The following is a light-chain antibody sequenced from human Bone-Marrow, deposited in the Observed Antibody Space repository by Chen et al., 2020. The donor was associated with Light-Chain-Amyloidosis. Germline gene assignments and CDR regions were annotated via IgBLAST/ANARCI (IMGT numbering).Light chain of an antibody. Sequence: SYELTQPLSVAVSPGQTGRITCSGDDLPTKYAYWYQQKPGQAPVLVIHRDTERPSGISERFSGSSSGTTATLTISGVQAEDEADYHCQSADSSGTYEVIFGGGTKLTVL. J-gene: IGLJ2*01. V-gene: IGLV3-25*03. CDR1: DLPTKY. CDR2: RDT. CDR3: QSADSSGTYEVI.